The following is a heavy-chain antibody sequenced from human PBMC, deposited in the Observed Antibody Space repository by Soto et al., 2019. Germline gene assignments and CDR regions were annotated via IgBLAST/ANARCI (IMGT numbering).Heavy chain of an antibody. V-gene: IGHV4-59*01. CDR2: INYVGRTS. D-gene: IGHD3-10*01. Sequence: PSETLSLTCTVSGDSMSGFYWSWIRQTPGKGLEWIGYINYVGRTSYYSPSLQSRVTISLDSSKNQFSLILSSVTAADTAVFFCARFRRNYFDYWGQGTQVTVPQ. CDR3: ARFRRNYFDY. J-gene: IGHJ4*02. CDR1: GDSMSGFY.